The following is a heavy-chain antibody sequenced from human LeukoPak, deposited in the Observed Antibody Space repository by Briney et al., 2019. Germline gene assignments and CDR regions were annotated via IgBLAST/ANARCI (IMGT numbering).Heavy chain of an antibody. J-gene: IGHJ5*02. CDR3: ARATVTTQGYNWFDP. CDR1: GGSISSYY. Sequence: SETLSLTCTVSGGSISSYYWSWIRQPPGKGLEWIGYIYYSGSTNYNPSLKSRVTISVDTSKNQFSLKLSSVAAADTAVYHCARATVTTQGYNWFDPWGQGTLVTVSS. D-gene: IGHD4-17*01. V-gene: IGHV4-59*01. CDR2: IYYSGST.